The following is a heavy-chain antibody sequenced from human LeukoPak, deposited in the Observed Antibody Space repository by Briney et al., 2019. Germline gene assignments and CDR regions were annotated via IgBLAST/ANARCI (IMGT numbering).Heavy chain of an antibody. Sequence: GGSLTLSCAASGFTFTTSPMAWVRQAPGKGLEWVSAVSGSGVSTYYADSVKGRFTISRDNSKSTLYLQTNSLRAGDTAVYYCAKRYCSGGSCHYDAWGQGTLVTVSS. CDR2: VSGSGVST. J-gene: IGHJ5*02. CDR1: GFTFTTSP. D-gene: IGHD2-15*01. V-gene: IGHV3-23*01. CDR3: AKRYCSGGSCHYDA.